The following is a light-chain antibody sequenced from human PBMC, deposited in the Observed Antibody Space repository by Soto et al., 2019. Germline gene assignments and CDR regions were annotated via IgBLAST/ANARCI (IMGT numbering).Light chain of an antibody. V-gene: IGLV1-40*01. CDR3: CAYAGSSTLG. J-gene: IGLJ3*02. CDR1: SSNIGAGSD. CDR2: GNT. Sequence: QSVLTQPPSISGAPGQRVTISCTGSSSNIGAGSDVHWYHQLPGTAPKLLIYGNTNRPSGVPDRFSGSKSGTSASLAIAGLQTEDEGDYYCCAYAGSSTLGFGGGTKLTVL.